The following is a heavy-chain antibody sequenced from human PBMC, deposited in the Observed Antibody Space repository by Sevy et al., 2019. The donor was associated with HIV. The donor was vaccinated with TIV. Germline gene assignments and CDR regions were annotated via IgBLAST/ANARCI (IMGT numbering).Heavy chain of an antibody. J-gene: IGHJ4*02. V-gene: IGHV4-30-4*01. CDR3: ASDRGMGGVIDY. CDR1: GGSISSGDYY. D-gene: IGHD3-16*01. CDR2: IYYSGST. Sequence: SETLSLTCTVSGGSISSGDYYWSWIRQPPGKGLEWIGYIYYSGSTYYNPSLKSRVTISVDTSKNQFSRKLSSVTAAETAVYYCASDRGMGGVIDYWGQGTLVTVSS.